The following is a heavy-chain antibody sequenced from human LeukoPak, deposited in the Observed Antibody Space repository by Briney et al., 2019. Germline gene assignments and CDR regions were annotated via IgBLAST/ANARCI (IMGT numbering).Heavy chain of an antibody. CDR3: ARSTLGIGASFDY. V-gene: IGHV1-8*01. D-gene: IGHD7-27*01. CDR2: MNTNSGDT. CDR1: GYTFTSYD. Sequence: ASVKVSCKASGYTFTSYDINWVRQATGQGLEWMGWMNTNSGDTGYVQKFQGRVTFTRDTSISTAYMELSSLTSEDTAVYYCARSTLGIGASFDYWGQGTLVSVSS. J-gene: IGHJ4*02.